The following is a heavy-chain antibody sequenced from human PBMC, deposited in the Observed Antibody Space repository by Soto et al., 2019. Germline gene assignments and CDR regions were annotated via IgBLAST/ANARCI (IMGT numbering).Heavy chain of an antibody. Sequence: EVQLVESGGGLIQPGGSLRLSCAASGFIVSTNHMIWVRQAPGKGLEWVSIIYSGGSTYYADSVKGRFTISRDNSKNTLYLKINGGRAEDRAVYFGVRSQGAGGGRAVGGKGPTVPVSS. CDR3: VRSQGAGGGRAV. CDR2: IYSGGST. V-gene: IGHV3-53*01. J-gene: IGHJ6*03. D-gene: IGHD3-10*01. CDR1: GFIVSTNH.